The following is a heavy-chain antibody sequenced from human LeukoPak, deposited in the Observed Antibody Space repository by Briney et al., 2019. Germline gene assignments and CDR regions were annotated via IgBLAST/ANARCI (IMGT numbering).Heavy chain of an antibody. J-gene: IGHJ4*02. CDR3: ARDSDKIKGWARADY. CDR1: GFTFSSYS. Sequence: GGSLRLSCAASGFTFSSYSMNWVRQAPGKGLEWVSSISRSSSYIYYADSMKGRFTISRDNAKNSLYLQMDSLRAEDTAIYYCARDSDKIKGWARADYWGQGTLVTVSS. D-gene: IGHD2-15*01. CDR2: ISRSSSYI. V-gene: IGHV3-21*01.